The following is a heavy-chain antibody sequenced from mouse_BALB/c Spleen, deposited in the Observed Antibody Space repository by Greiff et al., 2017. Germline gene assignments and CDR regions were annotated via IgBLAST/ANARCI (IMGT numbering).Heavy chain of an antibody. Sequence: QVQLQQPGAELVKPGASVKMSCKASGYTFTSYWMHWVKQRPGQGLEWIGVIDPSDSYTSYNQKFKGKATLTVDTSSSTAYMQLSSLTSEDSAVYDCTRGYYRYDVRYFEVWGAGTTGTVAS. J-gene: IGHJ1*01. CDR2: IDPSDSYT. D-gene: IGHD2-14*01. V-gene: IGHV1S127*01. CDR1: GYTFTSYW. CDR3: TRGYYRYDVRYFEV.